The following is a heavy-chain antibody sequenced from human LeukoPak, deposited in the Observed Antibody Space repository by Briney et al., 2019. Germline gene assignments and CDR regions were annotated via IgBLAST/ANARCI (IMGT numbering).Heavy chain of an antibody. CDR3: VRDFEVTGETYYDS. CDR2: INPKSGGT. Sequence: ASVKVSCKASGYXFTGYYMHWVRQAPGQGLEWMGWINPKSGGTNYAQRFQGRVTMTRDTSISTAYMELTRLRSDDTAVYYCVRDFEVTGETYYDSWGQGTRVTVSS. D-gene: IGHD2-21*02. V-gene: IGHV1-2*02. CDR1: GYXFTGYY. J-gene: IGHJ5*01.